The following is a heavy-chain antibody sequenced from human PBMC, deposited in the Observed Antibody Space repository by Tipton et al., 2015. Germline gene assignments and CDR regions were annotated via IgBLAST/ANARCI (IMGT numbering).Heavy chain of an antibody. CDR1: GFTFSSCA. CDR3: AKSKTMSGITVAASDY. J-gene: IGHJ4*02. V-gene: IGHV3-23*01. Sequence: GSLRLSCTASGFTFSSCAISWVRQAPGKGLEWVSSISGGGGSTFYPDSVKGRFTISRDNSKNTLYLQMNSLRAEDTALYYCAKSKTMSGITVAASDYWGQGTLVTVSS. CDR2: ISGGGGST. D-gene: IGHD6-19*01.